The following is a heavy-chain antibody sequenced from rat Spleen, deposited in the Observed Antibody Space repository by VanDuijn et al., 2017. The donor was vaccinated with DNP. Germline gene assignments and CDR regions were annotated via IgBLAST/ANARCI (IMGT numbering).Heavy chain of an antibody. J-gene: IGHJ3*01. CDR1: GFSLTSYN. CDR3: ARLTLH. CDR2: IWSGGNT. Sequence: QVQLKESGPGLVQPSQTLSLTCTVAGFSLTSYNVHWIRQPPGKGLEWMGVIWSGGNTDYNSALKPRLSISRDTSKSQVFLKMNSLQTEDTAMYFCARLTLHWGQGTLVTVSS. V-gene: IGHV2S13*01.